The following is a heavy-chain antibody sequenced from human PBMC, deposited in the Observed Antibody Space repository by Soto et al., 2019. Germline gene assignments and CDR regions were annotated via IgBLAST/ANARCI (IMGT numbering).Heavy chain of an antibody. CDR3: TRGGDFKNYEYYFDY. Sequence: SETLSLTCTVSGGSISSYYWSWIRQPPGKGLEWIGYIYYSGSTNYNPSLKSRVTISVDTSKNQFSLKLSSVTAADTAVYYCTRGGDFKNYEYYFDYWGQGTLVTVSS. CDR2: IYYSGST. D-gene: IGHD1-7*01. J-gene: IGHJ4*02. V-gene: IGHV4-59*01. CDR1: GGSISSYY.